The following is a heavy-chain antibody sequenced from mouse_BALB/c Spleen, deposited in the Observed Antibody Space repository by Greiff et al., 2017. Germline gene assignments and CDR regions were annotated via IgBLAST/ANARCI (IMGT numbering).Heavy chain of an antibody. D-gene: IGHD1-1*01. J-gene: IGHJ4*01. Sequence: EVNLVESGGGLVQPGGSLKLSCAASGFTFSSYTMSWVRQTPEKRLEWVAYISNGGGSTYYPDTVKGRFTISRDNAKNTLYLQMSSLKSEDTAMYYCARLQNYYAMDYWGQGTSVTVSS. CDR3: ARLQNYYAMDY. CDR1: GFTFSSYT. CDR2: ISNGGGST. V-gene: IGHV5-12-2*01.